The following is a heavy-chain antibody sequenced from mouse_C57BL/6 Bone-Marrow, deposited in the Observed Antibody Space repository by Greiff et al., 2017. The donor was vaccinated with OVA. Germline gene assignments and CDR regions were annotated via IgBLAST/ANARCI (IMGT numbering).Heavy chain of an antibody. CDR3: TREDNSSGYPYYFDY. CDR2: IDPETGGT. D-gene: IGHD3-2*02. V-gene: IGHV1-15*01. Sequence: QVQLKQSGAELVRPGASVTLSCKASGYTFTDYEMHWVKQTPVHGLEWIGAIDPETGGTAYNQKFKGKAILTADKSSSTAYMELRSLTSEDSAVYYCTREDNSSGYPYYFDYWGQGTTLTVSS. J-gene: IGHJ2*01. CDR1: GYTFTDYE.